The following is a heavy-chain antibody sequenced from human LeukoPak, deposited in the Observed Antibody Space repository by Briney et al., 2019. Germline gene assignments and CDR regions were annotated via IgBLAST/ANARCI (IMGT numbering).Heavy chain of an antibody. V-gene: IGHV4-59*01. D-gene: IGHD3-22*01. CDR1: GGSISSYY. Sequence: PSETLSLTCTVSGGSISSYYWGWIRQPPGKGLEWIGYIYYSGSTNYNPSLKSRVTISVDTSKNQFSLKLSSVTAADTAVYYCASYDSSGYYRGSFDYWGQGTLVTVSS. CDR3: ASYDSSGYYRGSFDY. CDR2: IYYSGST. J-gene: IGHJ4*02.